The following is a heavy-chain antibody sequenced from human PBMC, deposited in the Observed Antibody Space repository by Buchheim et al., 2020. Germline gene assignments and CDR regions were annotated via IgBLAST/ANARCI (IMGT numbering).Heavy chain of an antibody. CDR3: TKEPGPRSAPNYFKS. J-gene: IGHJ4*02. CDR2: VSYDGGAK. D-gene: IGHD6-6*01. CDR1: GFDFKTYG. V-gene: IGHV3-30*18. Sequence: QVHLVESGGGVVQPGKSLRLSCAASGFDFKTYGMHWVRQAPGKGLEWVAVVSYDGGAKYYADSLKGRFTISRDNAKNTLFLQMNSLRPEDTAVYYCTKEPGPRSAPNYFKSWGQGTL.